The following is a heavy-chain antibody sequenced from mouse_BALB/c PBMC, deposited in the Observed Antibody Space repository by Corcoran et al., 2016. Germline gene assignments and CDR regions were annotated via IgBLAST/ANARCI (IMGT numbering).Heavy chain of an antibody. CDR2: INTHSGVP. J-gene: IGHJ4*01. V-gene: IGHV9-4*02. Sequence: QIQLVQSGPELKKPGETVRISCKASGYTFTTAGMQWVQKMPGKGLKWIGWINTHSGVPKYAEDFKGRFAFSLETSASTTYLQISNLKNEDTATYCCARGHGNSLYYAMDYWGQGTSVTVSS. CDR3: ARGHGNSLYYAMDY. D-gene: IGHD2-1*01. CDR1: GYTFTTAG.